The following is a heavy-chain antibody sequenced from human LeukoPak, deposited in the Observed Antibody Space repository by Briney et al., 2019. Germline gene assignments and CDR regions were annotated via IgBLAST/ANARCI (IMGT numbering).Heavy chain of an antibody. V-gene: IGHV1-8*01. CDR3: ARGPGLRCSGGSCYFDS. CDR2: MNPNSGNT. Sequence: ASVKVSCKTSGYTFTSHDINWVRQATGQGLEWMGWMNPNSGNTGYAQKFQGGVTMTRNTSISTAYMELSSLRSEDTAVYYCARGPGLRCSGGSCYFDSWGQGSLVTVSS. D-gene: IGHD2-15*01. J-gene: IGHJ4*02. CDR1: GYTFTSHD.